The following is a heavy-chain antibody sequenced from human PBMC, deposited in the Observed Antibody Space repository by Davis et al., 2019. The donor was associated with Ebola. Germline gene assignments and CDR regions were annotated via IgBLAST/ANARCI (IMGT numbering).Heavy chain of an antibody. J-gene: IGHJ4*02. V-gene: IGHV1-3*01. CDR2: INAGNGNT. CDR3: ASDSSGWYYFDY. CDR1: GYTFTSYA. D-gene: IGHD6-19*01. Sequence: ASVTVSCKASGYTFTSYAMHWVRQAPGQRLEWMGWINAGNGNTKYSQKFQGRVTITRDTSASTAYMELSSLRSEDTAVYYCASDSSGWYYFDYWGQGTLVTVSS.